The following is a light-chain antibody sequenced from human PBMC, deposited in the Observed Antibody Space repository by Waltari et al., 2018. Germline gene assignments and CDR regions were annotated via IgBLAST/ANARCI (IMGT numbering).Light chain of an antibody. Sequence: SYVLTQPPSVSVAPGKTASITCGGNNIESKSVHWYQQKPGQAPILVISYDSDRPSGIPERFSGSNSGNTATLTISRVEAGDEADYYCQVWDDNTDPGVFGTGTEVTVL. CDR1: NIESKS. V-gene: IGLV3-21*04. CDR2: YDS. CDR3: QVWDDNTDPGV. J-gene: IGLJ1*01.